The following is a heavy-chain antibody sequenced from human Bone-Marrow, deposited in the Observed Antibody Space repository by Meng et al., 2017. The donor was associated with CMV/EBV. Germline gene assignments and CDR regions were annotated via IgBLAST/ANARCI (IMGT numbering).Heavy chain of an antibody. Sequence: SETLSLTCAVSGGSISSSNWWSWVRQPPGKGLEWIGEIYHSGSTNYNPSLKSRVTISVDTSKNQFSLKLSSVTAADTAVYYCARAAYCTNGVCSLGKPDYWGQGTRVTVSS. CDR2: IYHSGST. D-gene: IGHD2-8*01. V-gene: IGHV4-4*02. CDR1: GGSISSSNW. CDR3: ARAAYCTNGVCSLGKPDY. J-gene: IGHJ4*02.